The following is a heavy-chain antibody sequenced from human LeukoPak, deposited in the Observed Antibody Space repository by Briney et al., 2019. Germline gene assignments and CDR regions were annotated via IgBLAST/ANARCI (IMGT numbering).Heavy chain of an antibody. J-gene: IGHJ5*02. CDR2: IYYSGST. V-gene: IGHV4-39*07. CDR1: GGSISSSSYY. Sequence: SETLSLTCTVSGGSISSSSYYWGWIRQPPGKGLEWIGSIYYSGSTYYNPSLKSRVTISVDTSKNQFSLKLSSVSAADTAVYYCARDGGAAAQYNWFDPWGQGTLVTVSS. CDR3: ARDGGAAAQYNWFDP. D-gene: IGHD6-13*01.